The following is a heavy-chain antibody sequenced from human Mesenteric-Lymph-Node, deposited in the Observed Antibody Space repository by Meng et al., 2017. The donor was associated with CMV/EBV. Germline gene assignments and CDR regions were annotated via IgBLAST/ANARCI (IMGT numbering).Heavy chain of an antibody. J-gene: IGHJ6*02. CDR2: IYYSGST. CDR1: GGSISSSSYY. Sequence: GSLRLSCTVSGGSISSSSYYWGWIRQPPGKGLEWIGSIYYSGSTYYNPSLKSRVTISVDTSKNQFSLKLSSVTAADTAVYYCARHQEDYQYYGMDVWGQGTTVTVSS. V-gene: IGHV4-39*07. CDR3: ARHQEDYQYYGMDV.